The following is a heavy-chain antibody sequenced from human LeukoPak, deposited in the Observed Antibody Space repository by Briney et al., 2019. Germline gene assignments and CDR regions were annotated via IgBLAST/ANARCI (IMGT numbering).Heavy chain of an antibody. J-gene: IGHJ4*02. V-gene: IGHV3-7*01. CDR3: ARGRSGVYFDY. CDR2: IKKDGGET. D-gene: IGHD6-25*01. Sequence: GGSLRLSCVASRFTFSNYWMTWVRQAPGKGLERVANIKKDGGETYYMESVKGRFTISRDNSKNTLYLQMNSLRAEDTAVYYCARGRSGVYFDYWGQGTLVTVSS. CDR1: RFTFSNYW.